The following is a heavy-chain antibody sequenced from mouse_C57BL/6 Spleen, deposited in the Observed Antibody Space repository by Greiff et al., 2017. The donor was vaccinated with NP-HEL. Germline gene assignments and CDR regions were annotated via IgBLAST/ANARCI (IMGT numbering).Heavy chain of an antibody. D-gene: IGHD2-1*01. CDR3: ARGRSTMVTDWYFDV. J-gene: IGHJ1*03. Sequence: EVKLVESGGGLVQPGESLKLSCESNEYEFPSHDMSWVRKTPEKRLELVAAINSVGGSTYYPDTMERRFIISRDNTKKTLYLQMSSLRSEDTALYYCARGRSTMVTDWYFDVWGTGTTVTVSS. CDR1: EYEFPSHD. V-gene: IGHV5-2*01. CDR2: INSVGGST.